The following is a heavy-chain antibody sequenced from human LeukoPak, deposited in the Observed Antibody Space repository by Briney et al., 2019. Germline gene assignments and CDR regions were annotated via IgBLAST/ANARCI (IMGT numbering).Heavy chain of an antibody. CDR2: ISYDGSNK. J-gene: IGHJ4*02. Sequence: PGGSLRLSCAASGFTFSSYAMHWVRQAPGKGLEWVAVISYDGSNKYYADSVKGRFTISRDNSKNTLYLQMNSLRAEDTAVYYCARDRPRAARPYYFDYWGQGTLVTVSS. V-gene: IGHV3-30*14. CDR1: GFTFSSYA. D-gene: IGHD6-6*01. CDR3: ARDRPRAARPYYFDY.